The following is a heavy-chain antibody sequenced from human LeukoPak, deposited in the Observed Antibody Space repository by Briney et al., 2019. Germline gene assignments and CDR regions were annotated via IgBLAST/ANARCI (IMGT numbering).Heavy chain of an antibody. V-gene: IGHV3-48*03. J-gene: IGHJ4*02. CDR1: GFTFSSYE. CDR3: ARVSDISVAAYFDY. CDR2: ISSSGSTI. Sequence: GGSLRLSCAASGFTFSSYEMNWVSQAPGKGLEWVSYISSSGSTIYYADSVKGRFTISRDNAKNSLYLQMNSLRAEDTALYYCARVSDISVAAYFDYWGQGTLVTVSS. D-gene: IGHD6-19*01.